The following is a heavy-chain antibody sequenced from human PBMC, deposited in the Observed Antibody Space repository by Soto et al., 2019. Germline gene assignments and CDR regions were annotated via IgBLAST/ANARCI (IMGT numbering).Heavy chain of an antibody. CDR3: ARGLAAGDY. Sequence: QVQLVQSGAEVKNPGASVKVSCKASGYTFTNYYIHWVRQAPGQGLEWMAIINPNGGSTNYAQKVQGRVTLARDTFTSTVYMELSSLRSEDTAIYYCARGLAAGDYWGQGTLVTVSS. CDR2: INPNGGST. V-gene: IGHV1-46*01. J-gene: IGHJ4*02. D-gene: IGHD6-13*01. CDR1: GYTFTNYY.